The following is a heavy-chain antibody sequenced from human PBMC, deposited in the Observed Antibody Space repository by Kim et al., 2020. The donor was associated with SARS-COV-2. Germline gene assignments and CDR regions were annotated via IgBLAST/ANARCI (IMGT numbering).Heavy chain of an antibody. CDR3: ARDARTLASPPDWHDY. D-gene: IGHD3-3*02. Sequence: ASVKVSCKASGYTFTSYAINWVRQAPGQRLEWMGWINTNTGNPTYAQGFTGRFVFTLDTSVSTAYLEISSLEAEDTAVYYCARDARTLASPPDWHDYWGQ. V-gene: IGHV7-4-1*02. CDR2: INTNTGNP. CDR1: GYTFTSYA. J-gene: IGHJ4*02.